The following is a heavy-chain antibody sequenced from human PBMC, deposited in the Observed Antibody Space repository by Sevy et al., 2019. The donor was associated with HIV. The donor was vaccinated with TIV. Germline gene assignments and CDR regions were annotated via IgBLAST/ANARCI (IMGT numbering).Heavy chain of an antibody. CDR1: GFTFSSYA. J-gene: IGHJ6*02. CDR2: ISYDGSNK. Sequence: GGALRLSCAASGFTFSSYAMHWVRQAPGKGLEWVAVISYDGSNKYYADSVKGRFTISRDNSKNTLYLQMNSLRAEDTAVDYCAREMGYYYGMDVWGQGTTVTVSS. CDR3: AREMGYYYGMDV. V-gene: IGHV3-30*04.